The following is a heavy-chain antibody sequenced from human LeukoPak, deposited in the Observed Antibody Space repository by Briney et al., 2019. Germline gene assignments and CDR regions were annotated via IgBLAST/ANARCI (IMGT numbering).Heavy chain of an antibody. V-gene: IGHV3-53*01. CDR3: ARLKDSSGSSWFDP. CDR1: GFTVSTNY. J-gene: IGHJ5*02. D-gene: IGHD3-22*01. CDR2: IYSGGII. Sequence: TGGSLRLSCAVSGFTVSTNYMTWVRQAPGKGLEWVSIIYSGGIIYYTDSVKGRFTISRDNSKNMLFLQMNSLRAEDTAVYYCARLKDSSGSSWFDPWGQGTLVTVSS.